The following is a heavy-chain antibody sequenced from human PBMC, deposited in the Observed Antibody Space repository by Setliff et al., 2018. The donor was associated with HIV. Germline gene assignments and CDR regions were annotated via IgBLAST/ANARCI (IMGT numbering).Heavy chain of an antibody. D-gene: IGHD5-18*01. CDR2: IYYTGST. CDR3: ARAGSYGWDY. CDR1: GASISTTNYY. V-gene: IGHV4-39*07. J-gene: IGHJ4*02. Sequence: SETLSLTCAVSGASISTTNYYWGWIRQPPGKGLEWIGTIYYTGSTYYNPSLKSRVTISVDTSKNQVSLKLSSVTAADTAVYYCARAGSYGWDYWGQGTLVTVSS.